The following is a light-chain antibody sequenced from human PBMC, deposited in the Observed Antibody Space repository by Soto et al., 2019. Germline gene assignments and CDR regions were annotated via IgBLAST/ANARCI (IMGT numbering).Light chain of an antibody. CDR3: QQFGGLTFI. J-gene: IGKJ5*01. CDR1: QDISNY. V-gene: IGKV1-33*01. CDR2: GAS. Sequence: DINMTQPPSSLSASVGDRVTITCQASQDISNYLNWYQQKPGQAPKLLIYGASGWEVGVPERFSGSGSGTHFTLTISGLEPEDIAAYYCQQFGGLTFIFGQGTRLEIK.